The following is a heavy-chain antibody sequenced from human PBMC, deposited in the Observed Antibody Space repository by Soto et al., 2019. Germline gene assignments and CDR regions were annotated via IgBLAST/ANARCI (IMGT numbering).Heavy chain of an antibody. V-gene: IGHV5-51*01. Sequence: PGVSLKISSRGSGYSFSNYWIVWVRQMPGKGLEWMGIIYPGDSETKYSPSFQGQVTISADKSINTAYLQWISLKASDTAMYYCAREIPSRGAGWFDPWGQGTLVTVSS. CDR2: IYPGDSET. CDR3: AREIPSRGAGWFDP. CDR1: GYSFSNYW. J-gene: IGHJ5*02. D-gene: IGHD3-10*01.